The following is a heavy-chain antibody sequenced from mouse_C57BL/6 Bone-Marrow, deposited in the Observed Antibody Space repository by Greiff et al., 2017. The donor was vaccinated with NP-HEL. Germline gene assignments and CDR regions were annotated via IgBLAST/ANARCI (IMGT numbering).Heavy chain of an antibody. CDR1: GYTFTDYE. J-gene: IGHJ3*01. CDR3: TKDYDGYYAWFAY. D-gene: IGHD2-3*01. Sequence: QVQLKQSGAELVRPGASVTLSCKASGYTFTDYEMHWVKQTPVHGLEWIGAIDPETGGTAYNQKFKGKAILTADKSSSTAYMELRSLTSEDSAVYYCTKDYDGYYAWFAYWGQGTLVTVSA. V-gene: IGHV1-15*01. CDR2: IDPETGGT.